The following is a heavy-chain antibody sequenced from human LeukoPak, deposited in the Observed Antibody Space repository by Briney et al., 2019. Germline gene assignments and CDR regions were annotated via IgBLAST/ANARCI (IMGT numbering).Heavy chain of an antibody. CDR2: IDTDTGIP. CDR1: GGTFSSYA. CDR3: ARDRNLITIGGVRVRRWFDP. Sequence: ASVKVSCKASGGTFSSYAISWVRQAPGQGLEWMGWIDTDTGIPTYAQDFTGRFVFSLDTSVSTAYLQISSLKAEDSAVYYCARDRNLITIGGVRVRRWFDPWGQGTLVTVSS. V-gene: IGHV7-4-1*02. D-gene: IGHD3-16*01. J-gene: IGHJ5*02.